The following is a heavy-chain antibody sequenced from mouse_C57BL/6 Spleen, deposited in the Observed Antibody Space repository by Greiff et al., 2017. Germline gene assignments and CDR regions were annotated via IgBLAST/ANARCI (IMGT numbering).Heavy chain of an antibody. CDR3: ARHDYDVGYAMDY. V-gene: IGHV1-52*01. CDR1: GYTFTSYW. J-gene: IGHJ4*01. Sequence: VQLQQPGAELVRPGSSVKLSCKASGYTFTSYWMHWVKQRPIQGLEWIGNIDPSDSETHYNQKFKDKATLTVDKSSSTAYMQLSSLTSEDSAVYYCARHDYDVGYAMDYWGQGTSVTVSS. D-gene: IGHD2-4*01. CDR2: IDPSDSET.